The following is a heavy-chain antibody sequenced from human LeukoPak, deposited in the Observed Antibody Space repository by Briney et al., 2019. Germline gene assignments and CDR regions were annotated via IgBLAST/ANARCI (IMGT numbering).Heavy chain of an antibody. CDR1: GYTFTSYY. Sequence: SVKVSCKASGYTFTSYYMHWVRQAPGQGLEWMGGIIPIFGTANYAQNFQGRVTITADESTSTAYMELSSLRSEDTAVYYCARVISPLITIFGDYYMDVWGKGTTVTVSS. CDR3: ARVISPLITIFGDYYMDV. V-gene: IGHV1-69*13. J-gene: IGHJ6*03. D-gene: IGHD3-3*01. CDR2: IIPIFGTA.